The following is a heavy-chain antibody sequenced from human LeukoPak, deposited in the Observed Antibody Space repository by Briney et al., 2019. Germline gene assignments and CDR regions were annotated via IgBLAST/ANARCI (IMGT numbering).Heavy chain of an antibody. D-gene: IGHD6-19*01. CDR3: AKEVAVAGTGGWFDP. Sequence: GESLKISCAASGFTFSSYAMSWIRQAPGKGLEWVSVISGSGGSTYYGDSVKGRFTISRDNSKNTLYLQMNSLRAEDTAVYYCAKEVAVAGTGGWFDPWGQGTLVTVSS. CDR1: GFTFSSYA. J-gene: IGHJ5*02. V-gene: IGHV3-23*01. CDR2: ISGSGGST.